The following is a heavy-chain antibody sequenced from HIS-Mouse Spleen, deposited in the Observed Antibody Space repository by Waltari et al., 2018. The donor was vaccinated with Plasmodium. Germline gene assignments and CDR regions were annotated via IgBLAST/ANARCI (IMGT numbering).Heavy chain of an antibody. J-gene: IGHJ4*02. Sequence: EVQLVESGGGLVQPGGSLRLSCAASGFTFSSYSMNWVRQAPGKGLELVSYISSSSSTIYYADSVKGRFTISRDNSKNTLYLQMNSLRAEDTAVYYCARDRRLAFDYWGQGTLVTVSS. V-gene: IGHV3-48*01. D-gene: IGHD2-15*01. CDR3: ARDRRLAFDY. CDR1: GFTFSSYS. CDR2: ISSSSSTI.